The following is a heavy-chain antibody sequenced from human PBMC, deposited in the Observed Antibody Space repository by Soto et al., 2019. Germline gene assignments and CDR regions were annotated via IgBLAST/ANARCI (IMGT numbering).Heavy chain of an antibody. CDR3: ARDSGYDYYFDY. V-gene: IGHV4-59*01. D-gene: IGHD5-12*01. Sequence: SETLSLTCTVSGGSISSYYWSWIRQPPGKGLEWIGYIYYSGSSNYNPSLKSRVTISVDTSKNQFSLKLSSVTAADTAVYYCARDSGYDYYFDYWGQGTLVTVSS. CDR2: IYYSGSS. CDR1: GGSISSYY. J-gene: IGHJ4*02.